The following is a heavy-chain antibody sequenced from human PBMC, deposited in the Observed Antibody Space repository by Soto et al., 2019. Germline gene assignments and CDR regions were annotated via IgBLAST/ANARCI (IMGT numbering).Heavy chain of an antibody. CDR2: ISAYNGNT. V-gene: IGHV1-18*01. CDR1: GYTFTSYG. D-gene: IGHD6-19*01. Sequence: ASVKVSCRASGYTFTSYGISWVRQAPGQGLEWMGWISAYNGNTNYAQKLQGRVTMTTDTSTSTAYMELRSLRSDDTAVYYCARGTFGRQWSLVLVGFDYWGQGTLVTVSS. CDR3: ARGTFGRQWSLVLVGFDY. J-gene: IGHJ4*02.